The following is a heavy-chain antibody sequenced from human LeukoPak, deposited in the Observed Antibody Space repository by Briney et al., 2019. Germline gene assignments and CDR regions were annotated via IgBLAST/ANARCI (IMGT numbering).Heavy chain of an antibody. J-gene: IGHJ4*02. CDR2: IYYSGST. V-gene: IGHV4-59*12. Sequence: PSETLSLTCTVSGGSISSYYWSWIRQPPGKGLEWIGYIYYSGSTNYNPSLKSRVTISVDTSKNQFSLKLSSVTAADTAVYYCARDAEEWELLWSFDYWGQGTLVTVSS. CDR3: ARDAEEWELLWSFDY. CDR1: GGSISSYY. D-gene: IGHD1-26*01.